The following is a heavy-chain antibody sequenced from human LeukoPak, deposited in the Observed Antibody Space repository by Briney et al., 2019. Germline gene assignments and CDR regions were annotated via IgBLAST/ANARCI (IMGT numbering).Heavy chain of an antibody. CDR1: GFIISDYS. J-gene: IGHJ4*02. CDR3: AKWRWLQSEFDS. CDR2: ISSGGSYI. D-gene: IGHD5-24*01. Sequence: GGSLRLSCAASGFIISDYSMSWVRQAPGKGLQWVSSISSGGSYIYYVDSVKGRFTISRDNAKNSLHLQMSGLRAEDTAVYYCAKWRWLQSEFDSWGQGTLVTAS. V-gene: IGHV3-21*01.